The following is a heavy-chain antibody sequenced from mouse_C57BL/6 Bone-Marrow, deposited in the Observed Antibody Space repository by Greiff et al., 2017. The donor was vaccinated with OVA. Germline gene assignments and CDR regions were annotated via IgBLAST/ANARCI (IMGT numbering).Heavy chain of an antibody. CDR3: AREGYGSSYDWYFDV. J-gene: IGHJ1*03. CDR2: IDPSDSYT. CDR1: GYTFTSYW. D-gene: IGHD1-1*01. Sequence: QVQLQQSGAELVMPGASVKLSCKASGYTFTSYWMHWVKQRPGQGLEWIGEIDPSDSYTNYNQKFKGKSTLTVDKSSSTAYMQLSSLTSEDSAVYYCAREGYGSSYDWYFDVWGTGTTVTVSS. V-gene: IGHV1-69*01.